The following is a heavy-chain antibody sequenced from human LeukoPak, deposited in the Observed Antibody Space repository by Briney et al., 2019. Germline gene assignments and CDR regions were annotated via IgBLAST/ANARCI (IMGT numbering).Heavy chain of an antibody. Sequence: GGSLRLSCAASGFTFSNAWMRWVRQAPGKGLEWVSYISSSSSYTNYADSVKGRFTISRDNAKNSLYLQMNSLRAEDTAVYYCARDLRDYVWGSYRYSWNYYFDYWGQGTLVTVSS. V-gene: IGHV3-11*05. CDR3: ARDLRDYVWGSYRYSWNYYFDY. J-gene: IGHJ4*02. CDR1: GFTFSNAW. D-gene: IGHD3-16*02. CDR2: ISSSSSYT.